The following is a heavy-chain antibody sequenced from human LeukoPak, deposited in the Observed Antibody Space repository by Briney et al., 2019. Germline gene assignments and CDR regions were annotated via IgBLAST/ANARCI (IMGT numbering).Heavy chain of an antibody. Sequence: GGSLRLSCAASGFTFSSYAMSWVRQAPGKGLEWVSAISGSGGSTYYADSVKGRFTISIDNSKNTLYLQMNSLRAEDTAVYYCARSSFYYYYMDVWGKGTTVTVSS. V-gene: IGHV3-23*01. CDR2: ISGSGGST. J-gene: IGHJ6*03. CDR3: ARSSFYYYYMDV. CDR1: GFTFSSYA.